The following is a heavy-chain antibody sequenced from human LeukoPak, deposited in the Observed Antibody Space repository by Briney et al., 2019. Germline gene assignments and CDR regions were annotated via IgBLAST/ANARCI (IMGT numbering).Heavy chain of an antibody. CDR1: GGTFSSYA. V-gene: IGHV1-69*05. J-gene: IGHJ6*03. CDR3: ARALMIEPLAPFDYYYMDV. CDR2: IIPIFGTA. D-gene: IGHD3-22*01. Sequence: SVKVSCKASGGTFSSYAISWVRQAPGQGLEWMGGIIPIFGTANYAQKFQSRVTITTDESTSTAYMELSSLRSEDTAVYYCARALMIEPLAPFDYYYMDVWGKGTTVTVSS.